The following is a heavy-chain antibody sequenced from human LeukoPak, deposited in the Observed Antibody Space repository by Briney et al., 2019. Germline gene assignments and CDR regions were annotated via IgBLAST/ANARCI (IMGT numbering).Heavy chain of an antibody. D-gene: IGHD5-18*01. CDR2: IYHSGST. J-gene: IGHJ4*02. CDR3: ARVGITAMVTYYFDY. Sequence: SETLSLTCTVSGGSISSYYWSWIRQPPGKGLEWIGSIYHSGSTYYNPSLKSRVTISVDTSKNQFSLKLSSVTAADTAVYYCARVGITAMVTYYFDYWGQGTLVTVSS. CDR1: GGSISSYY. V-gene: IGHV4-38-2*02.